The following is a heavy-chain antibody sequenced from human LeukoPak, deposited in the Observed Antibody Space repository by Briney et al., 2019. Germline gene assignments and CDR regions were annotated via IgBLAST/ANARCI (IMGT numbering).Heavy chain of an antibody. Sequence: PSETLSLTCTVSGVSISSGSDYWSWLRPPAGTGLDWIGRIYTSGSTDYNPSLKRRVTISVDTSKNQFSLKLSSVTAADTAVYYCARSPYCTDGVCYSRYYFDYWGQGTLVTVSS. CDR1: GVSISSGSDY. CDR3: ARSPYCTDGVCYSRYYFDY. D-gene: IGHD2-8*01. CDR2: IYTSGST. J-gene: IGHJ4*02. V-gene: IGHV4-61*02.